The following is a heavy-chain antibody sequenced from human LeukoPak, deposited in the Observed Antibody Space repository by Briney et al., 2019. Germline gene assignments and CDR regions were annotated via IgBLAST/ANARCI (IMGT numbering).Heavy chain of an antibody. D-gene: IGHD3-22*01. CDR1: GFIFSSYS. CDR2: ITSSSSTI. CDR3: VRGGYYDSSTYYDY. V-gene: IGHV3-48*02. Sequence: GGSLRLSCAASGFIFSSYSMNWVRQAPGKGLEWVSYITSSSSTIFYADSVKGRFTISRDNAKKSLYLQINSLRDEDTAVYYCVRGGYYDSSTYYDYWGQGTLVTVSS. J-gene: IGHJ4*02.